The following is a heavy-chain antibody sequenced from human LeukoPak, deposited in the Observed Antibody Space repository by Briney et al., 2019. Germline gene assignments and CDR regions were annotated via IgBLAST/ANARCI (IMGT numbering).Heavy chain of an antibody. CDR1: GGSISSSSYY. Sequence: PSETLSLTCTVSGGSISSSSYYWGWIHQPPGKGLEWIGSIYYSGSTYYNPSLKSRVTISVDTSKNQFSLKLSSVTAADTAVYYCARHGKQQLVRRGPFSYFDYWGQGTLVTVSS. D-gene: IGHD6-13*01. J-gene: IGHJ4*02. CDR2: IYYSGST. CDR3: ARHGKQQLVRRGPFSYFDY. V-gene: IGHV4-39*01.